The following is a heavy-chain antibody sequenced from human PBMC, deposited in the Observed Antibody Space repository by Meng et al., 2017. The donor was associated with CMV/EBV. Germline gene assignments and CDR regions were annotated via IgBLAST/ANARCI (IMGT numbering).Heavy chain of an antibody. Sequence: VSVVTLTSGTTSWGGIGRAKGKGLEWMGSIYSGGKTLYNASLRSRVTLSVDSSKNHFSLKVTSVTAADTGVYFCAKLPNRRDTGFWGRGALVTVSS. CDR1: VVTLTSGTTS. CDR2: IYSGGKT. CDR3: AKLPNRRDTGF. V-gene: IGHV4-39*02. J-gene: IGHJ4*02. D-gene: IGHD3-10*01.